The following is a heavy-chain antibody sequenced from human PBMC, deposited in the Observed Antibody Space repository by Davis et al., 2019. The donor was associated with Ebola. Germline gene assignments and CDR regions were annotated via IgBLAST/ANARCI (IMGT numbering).Heavy chain of an antibody. V-gene: IGHV3-30-3*01. CDR2: ITYDGNNN. Sequence: PGGSLRLSCAASGFTFSTFTMHWVRQAPGKGLEWVSVITYDGNNNYYADSVKGRFTISRDNSKNTLYLQMNSLGAEDTAVFYCARSIVATMTYNYYYYMDVWGKGTTVTVSS. D-gene: IGHD5-12*01. CDR1: GFTFSTFT. J-gene: IGHJ6*03. CDR3: ARSIVATMTYNYYYYMDV.